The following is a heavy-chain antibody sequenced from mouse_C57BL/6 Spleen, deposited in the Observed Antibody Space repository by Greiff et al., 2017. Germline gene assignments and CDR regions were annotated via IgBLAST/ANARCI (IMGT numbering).Heavy chain of an antibody. CDR3: TPAQAVY. D-gene: IGHD3-2*02. J-gene: IGHJ2*01. CDR1: GFNIKDDY. CDR2: IDPENGDT. V-gene: IGHV14-4*01. Sequence: EVQRVESGAELVRPGASVKLSCTASGFNIKDDYMHWVKQRPEQGLEWIGWIDPENGDTEYASKFQGKATITADTSSNTAYLQLSSLTSEDTAVYYWTPAQAVYWGQGTTLTVSS.